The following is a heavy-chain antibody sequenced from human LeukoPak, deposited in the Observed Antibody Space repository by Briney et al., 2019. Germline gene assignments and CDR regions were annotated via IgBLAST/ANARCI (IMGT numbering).Heavy chain of an antibody. D-gene: IGHD3-16*01. CDR2: ISGGGETI. CDR3: AKDLNGDGGSLYY. CDR1: GFTFVSYT. J-gene: IGHJ4*02. Sequence: SGGSLRLSCAASGFTFVSYTMSWVRRAPGKGLEWVSAISGGGETIYYADSVKGRFAISRDNSKNTLYLQMNGLRAEDTAIYYCAKDLNGDGGSLYYWGQGTLVTVSS. V-gene: IGHV3-23*01.